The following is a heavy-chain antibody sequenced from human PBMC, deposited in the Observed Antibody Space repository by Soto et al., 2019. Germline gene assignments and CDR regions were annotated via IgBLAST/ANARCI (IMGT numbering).Heavy chain of an antibody. J-gene: IGHJ6*02. CDR1: GGSVSSGSYY. CDR3: ASLGYCSSTSCYMGHYYYYGMDV. CDR2: IYYSGST. V-gene: IGHV4-61*01. D-gene: IGHD2-2*02. Sequence: QVQLQESGPGLVKPSETLSLTCTVSGGSVSSGSYYWSWIRQPPGKGLEWIGYIYYSGSTNYNPSHKSRVTISVDTSKNRFSLKLSSVTAADTAVYDCASLGYCSSTSCYMGHYYYYGMDVWGQGTTVTVSS.